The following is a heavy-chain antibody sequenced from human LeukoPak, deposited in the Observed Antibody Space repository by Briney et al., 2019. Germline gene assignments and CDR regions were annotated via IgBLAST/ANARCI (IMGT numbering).Heavy chain of an antibody. CDR1: GGSISSGGYY. V-gene: IGHV4-31*03. J-gene: IGHJ4*02. CDR3: ARERSGSPFDY. D-gene: IGHD1-26*01. Sequence: SETLSLTCTVSGGSISSGGYYWSWIRQHPGKGLEWIGYIYYSGSTYYNPSLKSRVTISVDTSKNQLSLKLSSVTAADTAVYYCARERSGSPFDYWGQGTLVTVSS. CDR2: IYYSGST.